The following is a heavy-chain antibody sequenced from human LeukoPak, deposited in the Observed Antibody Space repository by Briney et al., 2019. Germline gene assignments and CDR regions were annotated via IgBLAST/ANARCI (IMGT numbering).Heavy chain of an antibody. J-gene: IGHJ4*02. V-gene: IGHV3-7*01. D-gene: IGHD5-12*01. Sequence: GSLRLSCAASGFTFRTYWMTWVRQAPGKGLEWVANIKPDGSEKNYVDSVKGRFTISRDNAENSLYLQMNSLRAEDTALYYCAKSGPIDYWGQGTLVTVSS. CDR3: AKSGPIDY. CDR2: IKPDGSEK. CDR1: GFTFRTYW.